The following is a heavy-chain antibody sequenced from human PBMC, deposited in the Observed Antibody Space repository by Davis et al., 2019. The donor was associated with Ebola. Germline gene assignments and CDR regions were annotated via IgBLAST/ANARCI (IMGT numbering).Heavy chain of an antibody. J-gene: IGHJ2*01. V-gene: IGHV1-3*01. D-gene: IGHD1-7*01. CDR2: INAGAGDT. CDR3: ARDGDNWNYTPTGYWYFDL. CDR1: GNVFTSYA. Sequence: ASVKVSCKASGNVFTSYAIHWVRQAPGQRPEWMGWINAGAGDTKYSQKFQGRVTITRDTSASTAYMELSSLRSEDTAVYYCARDGDNWNYTPTGYWYFDLWGRGNLVTVSS.